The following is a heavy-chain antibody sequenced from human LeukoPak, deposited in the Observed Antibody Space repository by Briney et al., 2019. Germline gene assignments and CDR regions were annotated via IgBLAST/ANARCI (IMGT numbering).Heavy chain of an antibody. CDR1: GFTFSNSA. J-gene: IGHJ4*02. CDR3: ARDHYYDTSATFDY. D-gene: IGHD3-22*01. V-gene: IGHV3-23*01. CDR2: LSGSGITT. Sequence: GGSLRLSCAASGFTFSNSAMSWVRQAPGKGLEWVSTLSGSGITTYYADSVKGRFTISRDNSKNTLYLQMNSLRAEDTAVYYCARDHYYDTSATFDYWGQGTLVTVSS.